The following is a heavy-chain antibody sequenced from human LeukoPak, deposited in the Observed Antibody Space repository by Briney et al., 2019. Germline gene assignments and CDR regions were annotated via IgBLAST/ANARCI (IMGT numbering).Heavy chain of an antibody. CDR1: GLTLTNYW. D-gene: IGHD5-18*01. Sequence: GGSLRLSCGASGLTLTNYWMHWVRQVPGKGLEWVANMDQDGTEKNYVDSVKGRFTISRDNAKNSLYVQMNSPRAEDTAVYYCARDRGYSTFDIWGQGTMVTVSS. CDR3: ARDRGYSTFDI. J-gene: IGHJ3*02. V-gene: IGHV3-7*05. CDR2: MDQDGTEK.